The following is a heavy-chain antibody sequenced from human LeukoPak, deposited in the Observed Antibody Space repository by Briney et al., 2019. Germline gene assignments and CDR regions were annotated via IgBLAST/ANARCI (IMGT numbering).Heavy chain of an antibody. J-gene: IGHJ4*02. D-gene: IGHD3-10*01. CDR1: GLTFSDHF. CDR2: SRHKGNNYAT. V-gene: IGHV3-72*01. Sequence: QPGGSLRLSCAASGLTFSDHFMHGVPQSPGKGLVGVGRSRHKGNNYATQYAASLKDRFTISRDDSKNSLHPQMNSLKTEDTAVYFCVAMLRGVGHWGQGTLVTVSS. CDR3: VAMLRGVGH.